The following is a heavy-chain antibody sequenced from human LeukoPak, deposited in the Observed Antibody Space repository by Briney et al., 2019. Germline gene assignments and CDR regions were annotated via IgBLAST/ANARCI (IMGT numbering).Heavy chain of an antibody. CDR3: AREYSVAAAGTRYFDY. J-gene: IGHJ4*02. CDR1: GFTFRTYW. CDR2: ISYDGSNK. V-gene: IGHV3-30*03. Sequence: PGGSLRLSCAVSGFTFRTYWMHWVRQVPGEGLEWVAVISYDGSNKYYADSVKGRFTISRDNSKNTLYLQMNSLRAEDTAVYYCAREYSVAAAGTRYFDYWGQGTLVTVSS. D-gene: IGHD6-13*01.